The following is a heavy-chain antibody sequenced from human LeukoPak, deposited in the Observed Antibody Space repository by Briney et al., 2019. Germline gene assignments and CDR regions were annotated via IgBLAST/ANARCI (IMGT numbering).Heavy chain of an antibody. J-gene: IGHJ4*02. CDR3: ARDRAYCSGGSCYSKYYFDY. V-gene: IGHV3-48*01. CDR1: GFTFSSYS. CDR2: ISSSSSTI. D-gene: IGHD2-15*01. Sequence: GGSLRLSCAASGFTFSSYSMNWVRQAPGKGLEWVSYISSSSSTIYYADSVKGRFTISRDNAKNSLYLQMNSLRAEDTAVYYCARDRAYCSGGSCYSKYYFDYWGQGTLVTVSS.